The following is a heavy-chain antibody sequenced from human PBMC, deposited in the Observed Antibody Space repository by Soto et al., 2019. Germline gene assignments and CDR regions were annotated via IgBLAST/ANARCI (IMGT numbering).Heavy chain of an antibody. CDR3: ARGDQFGFGVDY. CDR1: GYTFTNHD. D-gene: IGHD3-10*01. J-gene: IGHJ4*02. Sequence: QVQLVQSGAEVKKPGASVKVSCKASGYTFTNHDINWVRQVPGQGLEWMGWMIPDSGRTGYAQKFQGRVTMTRNTSTSTAHMELSSLRNEDMAVYYCARGDQFGFGVDYWGQGTLVTVSS. CDR2: MIPDSGRT. V-gene: IGHV1-8*01.